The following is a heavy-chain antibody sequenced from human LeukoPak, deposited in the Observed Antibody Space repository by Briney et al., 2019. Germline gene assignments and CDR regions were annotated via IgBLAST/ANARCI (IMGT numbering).Heavy chain of an antibody. Sequence: GGTLRLSCAASEFTFSTYAMTWVRRAPGKGLEWVSAISGSGSHTYYADSVKGRFTISRDNSKNTLYLQMNSLRAEDTAVYYCASEIIFGSFDYWGQGTLVTVSS. CDR2: ISGSGSHT. J-gene: IGHJ4*02. CDR1: EFTFSTYA. V-gene: IGHV3-23*01. D-gene: IGHD3-3*01. CDR3: ASEIIFGSFDY.